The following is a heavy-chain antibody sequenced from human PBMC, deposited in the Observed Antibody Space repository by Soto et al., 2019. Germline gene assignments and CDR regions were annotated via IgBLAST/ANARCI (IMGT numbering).Heavy chain of an antibody. CDR1: GYTFTSYA. CDR3: AICSSTSCYLGAFDI. J-gene: IGHJ3*02. V-gene: IGHV1-3*01. CDR2: INAGNGNT. D-gene: IGHD2-2*01. Sequence: GASVKVSCEASGYTFTSYAIHWVRQAPGQRLEWMGWINAGNGNTKYSQKFQGRVTITRDTSASTAYMELSSLRSEDTAVYYCAICSSTSCYLGAFDIWGQGTTVTVSS.